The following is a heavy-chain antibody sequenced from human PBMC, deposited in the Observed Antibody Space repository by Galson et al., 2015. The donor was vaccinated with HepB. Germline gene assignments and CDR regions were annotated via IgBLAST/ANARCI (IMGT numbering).Heavy chain of an antibody. CDR1: GYTFTSYG. J-gene: IGHJ4*02. V-gene: IGHV1-18*01. CDR2: ISAYNGNT. CDR3: ARVPVSPLFWSGYYPPYYFDY. Sequence: SVKVSCKASGYTFTSYGISWVRQAPGQGLKWMGWISAYNGNTNYAQKLQGRVTMTTDTSTSTAYMELRSLRSDDTAVYYCARVPVSPLFWSGYYPPYYFDYWGQGTLVTVSS. D-gene: IGHD3-3*01.